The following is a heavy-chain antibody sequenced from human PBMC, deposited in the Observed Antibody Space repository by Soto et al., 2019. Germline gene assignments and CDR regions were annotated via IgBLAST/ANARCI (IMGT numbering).Heavy chain of an antibody. CDR3: ARATYYDFWSGLYYYGMDV. J-gene: IGHJ6*02. Sequence: SETLSLTCAVYGGSFSGYYWSRIRQPPGKGLEWIGYIYYSGSTNYNPSLKSRVTISVDTSKNQFSLKLSSVTAADTAVYYCARATYYDFWSGLYYYGMDVWGQGTTVTVSS. CDR1: GGSFSGYY. V-gene: IGHV4-59*01. CDR2: IYYSGST. D-gene: IGHD3-3*01.